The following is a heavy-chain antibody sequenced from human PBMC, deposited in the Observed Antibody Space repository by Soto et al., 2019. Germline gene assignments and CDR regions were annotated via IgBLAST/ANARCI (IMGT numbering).Heavy chain of an antibody. D-gene: IGHD3-3*01. Sequence: LRLSCAASGFTVSSNYMSWVRQAPGKGLEWVSVIYSGGSTYYADSVKGRFTISRDNSKNTLYLQMNSLRAEDTAVYYCARATYDFWSGYPDYMDVWGKGTTVTVSS. V-gene: IGHV3-66*01. CDR2: IYSGGST. J-gene: IGHJ6*03. CDR3: ARATYDFWSGYPDYMDV. CDR1: GFTVSSNY.